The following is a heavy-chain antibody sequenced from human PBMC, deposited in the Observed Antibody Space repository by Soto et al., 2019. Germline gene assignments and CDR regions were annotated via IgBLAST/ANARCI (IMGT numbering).Heavy chain of an antibody. CDR2: ISGSGGTA. J-gene: IGHJ4*02. CDR3: AKGRGQNWNFDY. Sequence: EVQLLESGGGSVQPGGSLRLSCAASGFTFSSYAMHWVRRPPGKGLEWVSSISGSGGTAYYADSVKGRFSISRDSLVNTLYMQMNSMRAEDTDVYYCAKGRGQNWNFDYWGKGTLVNVSP. CDR1: GFTFSSYA. V-gene: IGHV3-23*01. D-gene: IGHD1-1*01.